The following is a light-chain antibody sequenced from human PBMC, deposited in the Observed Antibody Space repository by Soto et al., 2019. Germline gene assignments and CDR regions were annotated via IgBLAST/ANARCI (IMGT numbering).Light chain of an antibody. V-gene: IGKV3-20*01. J-gene: IGKJ1*01. CDR3: QQYAASLRT. CDR2: AAS. Sequence: EIVLTQSPGTLSLSPRDRATLSCRASQGVSNNYVAWYQHRPGQAPRLLIYAASSRAPGIPDRFSGSGSGTDFRLTISRLEPEDFAVYYCQQYAASLRTFGQGTQVEV. CDR1: QGVSNNY.